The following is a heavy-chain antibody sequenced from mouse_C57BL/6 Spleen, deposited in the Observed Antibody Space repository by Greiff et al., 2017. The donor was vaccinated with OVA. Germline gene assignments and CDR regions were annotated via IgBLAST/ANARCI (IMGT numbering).Heavy chain of an antibody. CDR3: TREGAIYYDYDGGYYFDY. CDR2: ISSGGDYI. Sequence: VESGEGLVKPGGSLKLSCAASGFTFSSYAMSWVRQTPEKRLEWVAYISSGGDYIYYADTVKGRFTISRDNARNTLYLQMSSLKSEDTAMYYCTREGAIYYDYDGGYYFDYWGQGTTLTVSS. V-gene: IGHV5-9-1*02. J-gene: IGHJ2*01. CDR1: GFTFSSYA. D-gene: IGHD2-4*01.